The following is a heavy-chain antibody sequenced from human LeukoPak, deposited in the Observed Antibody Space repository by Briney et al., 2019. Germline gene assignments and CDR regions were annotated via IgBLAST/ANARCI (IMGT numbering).Heavy chain of an antibody. V-gene: IGHV4-59*01. CDR3: ARVGGSGLYYYYYMDV. J-gene: IGHJ6*03. D-gene: IGHD3-10*01. Sequence: SETLSLTCTVSGGSISTYYWSWIRQPPGKGLEWIGYIYYSGSTNYNPSLKSRVTISLDTSKNHFSLKLSSVTAADTAVYYCARVGGSGLYYYYYMDVWGKGTTVTISS. CDR1: GGSISTYY. CDR2: IYYSGST.